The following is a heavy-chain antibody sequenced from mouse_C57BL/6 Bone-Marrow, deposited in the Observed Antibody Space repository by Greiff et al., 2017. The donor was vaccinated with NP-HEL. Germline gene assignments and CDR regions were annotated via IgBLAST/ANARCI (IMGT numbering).Heavy chain of an antibody. D-gene: IGHD1-1*01. CDR3: ASIRFYAMDY. J-gene: IGHJ4*01. V-gene: IGHV1-19*01. CDR1: GYTFTDYY. CDR2: INPYNGGT. Sequence: EVQLQQSGPVLVKPGASVKMSCKASGYTFTDYYMNWVKQSHGKSLEWIGVINPYNGGTSYNQKFKGKATVTVDKSTSTAYMELNSLTSEDAAVYYCASIRFYAMDYWGQGTSVTVSS.